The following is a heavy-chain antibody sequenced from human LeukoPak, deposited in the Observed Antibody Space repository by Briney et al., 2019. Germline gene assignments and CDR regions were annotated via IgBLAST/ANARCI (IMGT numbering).Heavy chain of an antibody. CDR1: GFAFSRYW. V-gene: IGHV3-74*01. J-gene: IGHJ4*02. CDR2: IEGDRSST. Sequence: GGSLRLSCAASGFAFSRYWMHWVRQAPGKGLVWVSRIEGDRSSTTYADNVKGRFTISRDNAKNTLYLQMNSLRAEDTAVYFCARDPSAFAGYFDYWGQGTLVTVSS. D-gene: IGHD3-10*01. CDR3: ARDPSAFAGYFDY.